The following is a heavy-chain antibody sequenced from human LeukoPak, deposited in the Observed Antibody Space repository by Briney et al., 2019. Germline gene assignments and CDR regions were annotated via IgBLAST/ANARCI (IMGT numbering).Heavy chain of an antibody. CDR3: ARGALDYDFWSGYSYYFDY. CDR2: IYTSGST. V-gene: IGHV4-61*02. CDR1: GGSISSGSYY. J-gene: IGHJ4*02. D-gene: IGHD3-3*01. Sequence: SETLSLTCTVSGGSISSGSYYWSWIRQPAGKGLEWIGRIYTSGSTNYNPSLKSRVTISLDPSKNQFSLKLSSVPAADTAVYYCARGALDYDFWSGYSYYFDYWGQGTLVTVSS.